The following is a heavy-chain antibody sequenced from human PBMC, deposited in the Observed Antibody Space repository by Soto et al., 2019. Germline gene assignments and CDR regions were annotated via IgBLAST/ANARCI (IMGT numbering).Heavy chain of an antibody. CDR3: ASGYGGSWSSGPPCAF. CDR1: GFTFSSYS. J-gene: IGHJ4*02. V-gene: IGHV3-21*01. D-gene: IGHD6-13*01. Sequence: GGSLRLSCAASGFTFSSYSMNWVRQAPGKGLEWVSSISSSSSYIYYADSVKGRFTISRDNAKNSLYLQMNSLRAEDTAVYYWASGYGGSWSSGPPCAFWGKGTLVTVSS. CDR2: ISSSSSYI.